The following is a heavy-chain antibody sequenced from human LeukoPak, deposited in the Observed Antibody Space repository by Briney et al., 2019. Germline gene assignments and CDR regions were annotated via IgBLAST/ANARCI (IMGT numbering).Heavy chain of an antibody. CDR2: ISSSSSTI. Sequence: PGGSLRLSCAASGFTFSSYSINWVRQAPGKGLEWVSYISSSSSTIYYADSVKGRFTISRDNAKNSLYLQMNSLRAEDTAVYYCARAKAGTWGDYYGMDVWGQGTTVTVSS. V-gene: IGHV3-48*04. J-gene: IGHJ6*02. CDR1: GFTFSSYS. D-gene: IGHD3-16*01. CDR3: ARAKAGTWGDYYGMDV.